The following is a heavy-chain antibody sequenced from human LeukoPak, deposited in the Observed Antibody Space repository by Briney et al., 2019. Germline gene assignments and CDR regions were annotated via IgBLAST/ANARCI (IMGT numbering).Heavy chain of an antibody. Sequence: SETLSLSCTISVDSITGKYWNWIRVSPGKGLEWIGYIHYMRGANYTPSTNYNPSITPGVTISLDTSKSKIYLTVNYATASDTAVYCCGRALDTVIAIEYWGQGTLVTVS. CDR1: VDSITGKY. CDR2: IHYMRGANYTPST. CDR3: GRALDTVIAIEY. D-gene: IGHD4-11*01. J-gene: IGHJ4*01. V-gene: IGHV4-59*01.